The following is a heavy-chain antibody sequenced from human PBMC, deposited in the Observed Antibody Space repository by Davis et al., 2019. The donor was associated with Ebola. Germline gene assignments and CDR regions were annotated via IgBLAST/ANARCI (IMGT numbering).Heavy chain of an antibody. V-gene: IGHV4-38-2*02. CDR2: IYHSGST. D-gene: IGHD3-10*01. Sequence: MPSETLSLTCTVSGGSISSYYWSWIRQPPGKGLEWIGSIYHSGSTYYNPSLKSRVTISVDTSKNQFSLKLSSVTAADTAVYYCARDRGGDYSFDYWGQGILVTVSS. CDR1: GGSISSYY. J-gene: IGHJ4*02. CDR3: ARDRGGDYSFDY.